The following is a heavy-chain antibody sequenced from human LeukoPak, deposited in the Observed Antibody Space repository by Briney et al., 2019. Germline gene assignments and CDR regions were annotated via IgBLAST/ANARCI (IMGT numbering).Heavy chain of an antibody. D-gene: IGHD3-22*01. CDR2: IRSKAYGGTT. V-gene: IGHV3-49*03. J-gene: IGHJ4*02. CDR3: TRDRAPWYYYDSSGYLSIFDY. Sequence: GGSLRLSCTASGFTFGDYAMSWFRQAPGKGLEWVGFIRSKAYGGTTECAASVKGRFTISRDDSKSIAYLQMNSLKTEDTAVYYCTRDRAPWYYYDSSGYLSIFDYWGQGTLVTVSS. CDR1: GFTFGDYA.